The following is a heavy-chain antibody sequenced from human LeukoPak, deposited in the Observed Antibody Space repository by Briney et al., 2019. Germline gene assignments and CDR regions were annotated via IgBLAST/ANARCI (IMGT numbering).Heavy chain of an antibody. Sequence: GGSLRLSCAASGFTFSNAWMSWVRQAPGKGLEWVGRIKSKTDGGTTDYAAPVKGRFTISRDDSKNTLYLQMNSLKTEDTAVYYCTTYCYDSSGYSDYWGQGTLVTVSS. CDR2: IKSKTDGGTT. D-gene: IGHD3-22*01. CDR1: GFTFSNAW. J-gene: IGHJ4*02. V-gene: IGHV3-15*01. CDR3: TTYCYDSSGYSDY.